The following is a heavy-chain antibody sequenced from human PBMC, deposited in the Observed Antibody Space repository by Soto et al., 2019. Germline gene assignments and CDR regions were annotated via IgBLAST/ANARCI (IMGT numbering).Heavy chain of an antibody. Sequence: GASVKVSCKASGGTFSSYTISWVRQAPGQGLEWMGRIIPILNIANYAQKFQGRVTITADKSTSTVYMELSSLRSEDTAVYYCAREYYYGSGSYGAAFDVWGQGTMVTVSS. CDR2: IIPILNIA. D-gene: IGHD3-10*01. V-gene: IGHV1-69*04. J-gene: IGHJ3*01. CDR1: GGTFSSYT. CDR3: AREYYYGSGSYGAAFDV.